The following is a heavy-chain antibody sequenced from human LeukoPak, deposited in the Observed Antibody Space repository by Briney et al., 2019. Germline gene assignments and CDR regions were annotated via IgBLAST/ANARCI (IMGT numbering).Heavy chain of an antibody. CDR1: GGSFSGYY. Sequence: SETLSLTCAVYGGSFSGYYWSWIRQPPGKGLEWIGEINHSGSTNYNPSLKSRVTISVDTSKNQFSLKLSSVTAADTAVYYCARRARYDSSGYYFVYWGQGTLVTVSS. J-gene: IGHJ4*02. CDR3: ARRARYDSSGYYFVY. CDR2: INHSGST. D-gene: IGHD3-22*01. V-gene: IGHV4-34*01.